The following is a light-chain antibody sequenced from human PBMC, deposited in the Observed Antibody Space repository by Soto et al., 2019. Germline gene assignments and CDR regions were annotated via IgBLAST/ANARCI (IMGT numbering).Light chain of an antibody. V-gene: IGLV2-14*01. J-gene: IGLJ2*01. CDR2: EVS. Sequence: QSAMTQPASVSGTPGQSSTISYTGTISDIGGYNYVSWYQQFPGKAPKRIFVEVSDRPSGISDRFAGSKSGNTAALTISCLQAEDEADYYFSSYTNKYPYFLFGGGTKLTVL. CDR3: SSYTNKYPYFL. CDR1: ISDIGGYNY.